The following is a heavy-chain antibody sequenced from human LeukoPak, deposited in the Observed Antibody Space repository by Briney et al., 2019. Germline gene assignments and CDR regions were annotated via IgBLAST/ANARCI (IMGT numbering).Heavy chain of an antibody. D-gene: IGHD3-10*01. J-gene: IGHJ5*02. Sequence: SQTLSLTRAISGDSVSSDSAAWNWIRQSPSRGLEWLGRVFYRSNRSKWFYDYAVSVQGRISINADTSKNHFSLQLNTVTPDDTAVYYCASGWGLDAWGQGTLVTVSS. CDR1: GDSVSSDSAA. CDR3: ASGWGLDA. CDR2: VFYRSNRSKWFY. V-gene: IGHV6-1*01.